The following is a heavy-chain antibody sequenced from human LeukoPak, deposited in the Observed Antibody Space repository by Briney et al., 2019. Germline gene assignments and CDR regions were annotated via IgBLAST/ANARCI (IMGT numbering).Heavy chain of an antibody. V-gene: IGHV3-66*01. CDR1: GFTVSRNY. CDR2: ICSGHTT. CDR3: ARDRRWPQYSDY. Sequence: GGTLRLSCAASGFTVSRNYMSRVRQAPGKGLEWVSVICSGHTTYYADSVKGRFTISRDSSKKTLYLEMNSLRPEDTAVYYCARDRRWPQYSDYWGQGTLVTDS. D-gene: IGHD5-24*01. J-gene: IGHJ4*02.